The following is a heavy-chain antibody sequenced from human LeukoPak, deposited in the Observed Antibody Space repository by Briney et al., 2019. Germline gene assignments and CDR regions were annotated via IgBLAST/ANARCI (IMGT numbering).Heavy chain of an antibody. CDR3: ARDQVVHEWFDP. CDR1: GGSISSYY. Sequence: SETLSLTCTVSGGSISSYYWSWIRQPPGKGLEWIGYIYYSGSTNYNPSLKSRVTISVDTSKNQFSLKLSSVTAADTAIYYCARDQVVHEWFDPWGQGILVTVSS. D-gene: IGHD3-22*01. V-gene: IGHV4-59*01. CDR2: IYYSGST. J-gene: IGHJ5*02.